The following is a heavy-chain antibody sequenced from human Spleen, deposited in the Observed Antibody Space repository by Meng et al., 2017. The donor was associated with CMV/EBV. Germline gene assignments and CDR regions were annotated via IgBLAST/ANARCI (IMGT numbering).Heavy chain of an antibody. J-gene: IGHJ4*02. D-gene: IGHD3-10*01. CDR3: ARESGAVG. V-gene: IGHV3-21*06. CDR2: ISSSSSFI. Sequence: GESLKISCAASGFTFSVYSMNWVRQAPGKGLEWVSSISSSSSFIYYGDSVKGRLTISRDNAENSLYLQMNGLRAEDTAVYYCARESGAVGWGQGTLVTVSS. CDR1: GFTFSVYS.